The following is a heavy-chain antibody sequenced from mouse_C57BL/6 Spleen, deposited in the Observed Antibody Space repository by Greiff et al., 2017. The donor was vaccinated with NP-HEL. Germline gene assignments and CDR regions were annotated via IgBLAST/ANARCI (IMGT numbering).Heavy chain of an antibody. D-gene: IGHD1-1*01. CDR1: GFTFSSYA. V-gene: IGHV5-4*03. Sequence: EVKLMESGGGLVKPGGSLKLSCAASGFTFSSYAMSWVRQTPEKRLEWVATISDGGSYTYYPDNVKGRFTISRDNAKNNLYLQMSHLKSEDTAMYYWARGYSSSWFAYWGQGTLVTVSA. CDR2: ISDGGSYT. CDR3: ARGYSSSWFAY. J-gene: IGHJ3*01.